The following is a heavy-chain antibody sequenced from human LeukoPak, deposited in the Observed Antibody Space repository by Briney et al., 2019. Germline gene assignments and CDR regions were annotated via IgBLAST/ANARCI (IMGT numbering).Heavy chain of an antibody. V-gene: IGHV4-4*07. J-gene: IGHJ4*02. D-gene: IGHD5-24*01. CDR2: IYSSGST. CDR3: AREKMAGVPLFDY. Sequence: PSETLSLTCTDSGGSVSGYYWSWIRQSAGKGLEWIGRIYSSGSTNYNPSLKSRVSMSVDTSKNQFSLKLNSVTAADTAVYFCAREKMAGVPLFDYWGQGTLVTVSS. CDR1: GGSVSGYY.